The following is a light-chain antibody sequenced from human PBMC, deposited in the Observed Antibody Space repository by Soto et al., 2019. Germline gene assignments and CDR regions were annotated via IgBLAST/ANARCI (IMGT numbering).Light chain of an antibody. V-gene: IGKV1-17*01. CDR1: QSIRND. CDR3: LQHNNYPPT. J-gene: IGKJ1*01. CDR2: AAS. Sequence: DIPLTQSPSTLSAFLGARVTLTCRASQSIRNDLAWFQQKPGKAPKRLIYAASNLQSGVPSRFSGSGSGTEFTLTISSLQPEDFATYFCLQHNNYPPTFGQGTKVHIK.